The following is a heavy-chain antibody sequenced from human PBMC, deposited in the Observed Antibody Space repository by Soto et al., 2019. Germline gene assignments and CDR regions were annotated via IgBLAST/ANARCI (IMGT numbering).Heavy chain of an antibody. V-gene: IGHV4-30-4*01. CDR2: IYYSGST. CDR1: GGSISSGDYY. J-gene: IGHJ6*02. D-gene: IGHD3-3*01. CDR3: ARDQARQPRLRFSERPYGMDV. Sequence: SETLSLTCTVSGGSISSGDYYWSWIRQPPGKGLEWIGYIYYSGSTYYNPSLKSRVTIPVDTSKNQFSLKLSSVTAADTAVYYCARDQARQPRLRFSERPYGMDVWGQGTTVTVSS.